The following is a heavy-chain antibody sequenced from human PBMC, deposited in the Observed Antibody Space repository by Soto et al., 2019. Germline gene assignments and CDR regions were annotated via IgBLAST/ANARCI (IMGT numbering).Heavy chain of an antibody. Sequence: SETLSLTCTVSGGSISSGDYFWSWIRQSPGKGLEWIGYISSIGSTYYNPSLKSRVSVSRETSKNQFSLKLSSVKTTDTAVYYCARGLVIRPYYYHGMDVWGQGTTVTVS. CDR2: ISSIGST. J-gene: IGHJ6*01. CDR3: ARGLVIRPYYYHGMDV. D-gene: IGHD3-9*01. V-gene: IGHV4-30-4*01. CDR1: GGSISSGDYF.